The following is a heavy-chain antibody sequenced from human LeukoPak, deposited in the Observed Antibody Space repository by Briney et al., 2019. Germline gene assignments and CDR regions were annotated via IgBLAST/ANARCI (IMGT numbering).Heavy chain of an antibody. Sequence: GGSLRLSCAASGFTFSSHWMQWVRQAPGKGLVWVSRINSDGSITNYADSVKGRFTISRDNAKNTLYLQMNSLRVEDTAVYYCARDVAAFDYWGQGTLVTVSS. V-gene: IGHV3-74*01. J-gene: IGHJ4*02. CDR2: INSDGSIT. D-gene: IGHD6-25*01. CDR3: ARDVAAFDY. CDR1: GFTFSSHW.